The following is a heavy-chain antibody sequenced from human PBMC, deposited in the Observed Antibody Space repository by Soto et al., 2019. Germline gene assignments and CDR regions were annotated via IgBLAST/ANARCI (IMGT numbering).Heavy chain of an antibody. J-gene: IGHJ4*02. Sequence: QVQLQESGPGLVKPSQTLSLTCTVSGSSISSGGYIWNWIRQHPGKGLEWIGYIYYSGGTYYNPSLKSRVTISVDTSKNQFSLKLSSVTAADTAVYYCAREPSIWGQGTLVTVSS. CDR1: GSSISSGGYI. V-gene: IGHV4-31*03. CDR2: IYYSGGT. CDR3: AREPSI.